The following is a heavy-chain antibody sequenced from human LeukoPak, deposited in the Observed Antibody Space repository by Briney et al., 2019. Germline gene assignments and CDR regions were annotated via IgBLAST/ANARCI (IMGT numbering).Heavy chain of an antibody. V-gene: IGHV3-23*01. Sequence: GGSLRLSCAASGFTLSNSAMTWVRQAPGKGLEWVSAISGSGSPYYADSVRGRFTISRDNSKNTLYLQMNSLRAEDTAVYYCGKDVPRAGWYGFDSWGQGTRVTVSS. CDR3: GKDVPRAGWYGFDS. CDR2: ISGSGSP. J-gene: IGHJ4*02. D-gene: IGHD1-14*01. CDR1: GFTLSNSA.